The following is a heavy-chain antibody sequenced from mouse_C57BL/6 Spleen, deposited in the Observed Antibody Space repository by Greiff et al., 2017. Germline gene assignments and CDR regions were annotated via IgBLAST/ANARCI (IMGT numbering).Heavy chain of an antibody. V-gene: IGHV5-9-1*02. CDR2: ISSGGDYI. CDR1: GFTFSSYA. D-gene: IGHD1-1*01. Sequence: EVKLQESGEGLVKPGGSLKLSCAASGFTFSSYAMSWVRQTPEKRLEWVAYISSGGDYIYYADTVKGRFTISRDNARNTLYLQMSSLKSEDTAMYYCTRDRGTHYAMDYWGQGTSVTVSS. J-gene: IGHJ4*01. CDR3: TRDRGTHYAMDY.